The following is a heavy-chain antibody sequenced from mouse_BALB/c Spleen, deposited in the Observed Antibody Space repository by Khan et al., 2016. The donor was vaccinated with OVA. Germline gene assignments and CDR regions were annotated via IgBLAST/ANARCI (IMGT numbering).Heavy chain of an antibody. D-gene: IGHD1-1*01. J-gene: IGHJ4*01. CDR2: IWSDGST. Sequence: QVQLQQSGPGLVAPSQSLSITCTISGFSLTNYGVHWVRQPPGKGLEWLAVIWSDGSTTYNSPLKSRLTITKDNSKSQVFLKMNSLQTDDTDIYFCARQPYDRYNVMEYWGQGTSVTVSS. CDR3: ARQPYDRYNVMEY. CDR1: GFSLTNYG. V-gene: IGHV2-6-1*01.